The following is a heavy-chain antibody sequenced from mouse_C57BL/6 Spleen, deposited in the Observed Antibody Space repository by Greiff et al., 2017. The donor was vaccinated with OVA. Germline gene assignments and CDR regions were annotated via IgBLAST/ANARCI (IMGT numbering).Heavy chain of an antibody. CDR2: IDPSDSYT. CDR3: ARAYYDYGYYAMDY. J-gene: IGHJ4*01. V-gene: IGHV1-59*01. D-gene: IGHD2-4*01. Sequence: VQLQQPGAELVRPGTSVKLSCKASGYTFTSYWMHWVKQRPGQGLEWIGVIDPSDSYTNYNQKFKGKATLTVDTSSSTAYMQLSSLTSEDSAVYYCARAYYDYGYYAMDYWGQGTSVTVSS. CDR1: GYTFTSYW.